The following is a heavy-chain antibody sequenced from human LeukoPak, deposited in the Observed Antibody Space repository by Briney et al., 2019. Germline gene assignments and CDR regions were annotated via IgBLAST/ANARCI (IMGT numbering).Heavy chain of an antibody. D-gene: IGHD6-19*01. J-gene: IGHJ5*02. CDR1: GFTFCDYA. CDR2: IRVKAYGGTT. V-gene: IGHV3-49*04. Sequence: PGGALRLSCAASGFTFCDYAMSGGRQAPGEGLEWVGFIRVKAYGGTTEYAASVEGRFTISRDHSKSLAYLQMASLKPEDRAVYCCTRDEWMAPSSFDHWRQATLVTVPS. CDR3: TRDEWMAPSSFDH.